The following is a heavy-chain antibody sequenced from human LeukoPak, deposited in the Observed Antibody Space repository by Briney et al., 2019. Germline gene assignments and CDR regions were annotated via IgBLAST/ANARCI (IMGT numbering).Heavy chain of an antibody. CDR2: IYTSGST. J-gene: IGHJ4*02. CDR1: GGSISSGSYY. CDR3: ARDRPGSYFDY. Sequence: SETLSPTCTVSGGSISSGSYYWSWIRQPAGKELEWIGRIYTSGSTNYNPSLKSRVTISLDTSKNQFSLRLSSVTAADTAVYYCARDRPGSYFDYWGQGTLVTVSS. V-gene: IGHV4-61*02.